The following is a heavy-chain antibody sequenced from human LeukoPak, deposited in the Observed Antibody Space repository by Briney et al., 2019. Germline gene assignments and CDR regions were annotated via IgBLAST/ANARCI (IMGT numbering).Heavy chain of an antibody. CDR2: IYYSGST. CDR3: ASGTIIGVVIPFDI. D-gene: IGHD3-3*01. CDR1: GGSISSSSYY. V-gene: IGHV4-39*01. Sequence: SETLSLTCTVSGGSISSSSYYWGWIRQPPGKGLEWIGSIYYSGSTYYNPSLKSRVTISVDTSKNQFSLKLSSVTAADTAVYYCASGTIIGVVIPFDIWGQGTMVTVSS. J-gene: IGHJ3*02.